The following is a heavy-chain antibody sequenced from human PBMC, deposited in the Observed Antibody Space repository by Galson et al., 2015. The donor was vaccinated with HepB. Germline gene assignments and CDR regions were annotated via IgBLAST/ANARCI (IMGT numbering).Heavy chain of an antibody. CDR2: ISAAGRII. D-gene: IGHD1-20*01. J-gene: IGHJ5*01. CDR3: ARVALEDDITRRPRFDS. CDR1: GFSFRRHS. V-gene: IGHV3-48*01. Sequence: SLRLSCAGSGFSFRRHSLNWVRQAPGKRLEWIAYISAAGRIIFYADSVKGRFTISRDNGKNTMFLQLNNLIVDDTAVYFCARVALEDDITRRPRFDSWGQGTLVTVS.